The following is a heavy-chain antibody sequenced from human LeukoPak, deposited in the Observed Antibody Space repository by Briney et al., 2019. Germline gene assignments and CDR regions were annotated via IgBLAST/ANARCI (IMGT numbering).Heavy chain of an antibody. J-gene: IGHJ4*02. CDR1: GGTFSIYA. D-gene: IGHD1-14*01. V-gene: IGHV1-69*13. CDR3: ARGSEQAFDY. Sequence: GASVKVSCKASGGTFSIYAISWVRQPPGQGLEWMGGIIPIFGTANYAQKFQGRVPITADGSTSTAYMELSSLRSEDTAVYYCARGSEQAFDYWGQGTLVTVSS. CDR2: IIPIFGTA.